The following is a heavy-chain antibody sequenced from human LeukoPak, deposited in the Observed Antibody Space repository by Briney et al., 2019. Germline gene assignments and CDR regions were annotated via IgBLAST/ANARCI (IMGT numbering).Heavy chain of an antibody. D-gene: IGHD2-15*01. J-gene: IGHJ4*02. CDR1: GYTLTELS. V-gene: IGHV1-24*01. CDR3: ATDWNCSGGSCSN. Sequence: ASVRVSCKVSGYTLTELSMHWVRQAPGKGLEWMGGFDPEDGETIYAQKFQGRVTMTEDTSTDTAYMELSSLRSEDTAVYYCATDWNCSGGSCSNWGQGTLVTVSS. CDR2: FDPEDGET.